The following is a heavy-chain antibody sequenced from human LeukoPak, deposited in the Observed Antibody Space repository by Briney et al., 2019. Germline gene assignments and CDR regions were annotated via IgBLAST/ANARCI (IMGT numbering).Heavy chain of an antibody. CDR2: IVVGSGNT. D-gene: IGHD2-15*01. CDR3: AAGCSGGSCYSAFDY. CDR1: GFTFTSSA. V-gene: IGHV1-58*02. J-gene: IGHJ4*02. Sequence: SVKVSCKASGFTFTSSAMQWVRQARGQRLEWIGWIVVGSGNTNYAQKFQEGVTITRDMSTSTAYMELSSLRSEDTAVYYCAAGCSGGSCYSAFDYWGQGTLVTVSS.